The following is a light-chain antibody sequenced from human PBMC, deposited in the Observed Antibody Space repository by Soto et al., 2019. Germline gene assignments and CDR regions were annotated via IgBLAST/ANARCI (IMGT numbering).Light chain of an antibody. CDR2: EVS. CDR3: CSYAGSYTWV. V-gene: IGLV2-8*01. J-gene: IGLJ3*02. CDR1: SSDVGKYDY. Sequence: QSVLTQPPSASGSPGQSVTISCTGTSSDVGKYDYVSWFQHHPGKAPKLIIYEVSKRPSGVPDRFSGSKSGSTASLTISGLQAEDEADYYCCSYAGSYTWVFGGGTK.